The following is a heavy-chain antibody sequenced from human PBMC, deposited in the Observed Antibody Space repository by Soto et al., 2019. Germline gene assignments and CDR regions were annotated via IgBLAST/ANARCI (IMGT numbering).Heavy chain of an antibody. Sequence: GASVKVSYKASGGTFSSYAISWVRQAPGQGLEWMGGIIPIFGTANYAQKFQGRVTITADESTSTAYMELSSLRSEDTAVYYCARAAQGYYDSSGYWGQGTLVTVSS. J-gene: IGHJ4*02. D-gene: IGHD3-22*01. CDR1: GGTFSSYA. CDR2: IIPIFGTA. V-gene: IGHV1-69*13. CDR3: ARAAQGYYDSSGY.